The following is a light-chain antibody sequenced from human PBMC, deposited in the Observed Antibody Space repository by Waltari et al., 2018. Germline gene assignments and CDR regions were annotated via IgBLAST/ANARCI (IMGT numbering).Light chain of an antibody. V-gene: IGKV1-5*03. CDR1: QSVSRS. CDR3: QQYNSYSRWT. Sequence: DIQMTQSPSTLSASVGDRVTITCRASQSVSRSLAWYQQKPGKAPELLMYKSSSLESGVPSRFSGSGSGTEFTPTISSLQPDDFATYYCQQYNSYSRWTFGQGTKVEIQ. CDR2: KSS. J-gene: IGKJ1*01.